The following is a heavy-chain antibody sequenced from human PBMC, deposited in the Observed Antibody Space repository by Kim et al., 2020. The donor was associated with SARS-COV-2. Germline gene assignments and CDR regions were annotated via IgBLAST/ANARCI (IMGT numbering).Heavy chain of an antibody. D-gene: IGHD3-10*01. Sequence: ASVKVSCKTSGYTFTAYPLYWVRQAPGQGLEWMGWINTVDGDTKSSQNFQGRVTITRDTSASTAYMEVTSLRSEDTAVYYCARKKFFAAGSYSDFDSWGQ. CDR2: INTVDGDT. V-gene: IGHV1-3*04. CDR1: GYTFTAYP. CDR3: ARKKFFAAGSYSDFDS. J-gene: IGHJ4*02.